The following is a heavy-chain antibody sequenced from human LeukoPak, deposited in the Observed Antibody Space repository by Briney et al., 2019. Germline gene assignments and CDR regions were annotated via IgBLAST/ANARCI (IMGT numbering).Heavy chain of an antibody. V-gene: IGHV4-39*01. D-gene: IGHD3-3*01. CDR1: GGSISSSSYY. J-gene: IGHJ4*02. Sequence: SETLSLTCTVSGGSISSSSYYWGWIRQPPGKGLEWIGSIYYSGSTYYNPSLKSRVTISVDTYKNQFSLKLSSVTAADTAVYYCARRPYYDFWSGYYTGIDYWGQGTLVTVSS. CDR3: ARRPYYDFWSGYYTGIDY. CDR2: IYYSGST.